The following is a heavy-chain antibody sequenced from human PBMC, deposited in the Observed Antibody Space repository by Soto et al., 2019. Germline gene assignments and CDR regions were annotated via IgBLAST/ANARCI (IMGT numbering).Heavy chain of an antibody. V-gene: IGHV3-33*01. CDR3: VRGAIFTGAFDI. Sequence: QVQLVESGGGVVQPGRSLRLYCAASGFTFSHYAFHWVRQAPGKGLDWVAVIWDDGAKKYYADSVKGRFTISRDDSENMLYLQMNGLRAEDTAVYYCVRGAIFTGAFDIWDQGTMV. CDR1: GFTFSHYA. J-gene: IGHJ3*02. D-gene: IGHD3-3*01. CDR2: IWDDGAKK.